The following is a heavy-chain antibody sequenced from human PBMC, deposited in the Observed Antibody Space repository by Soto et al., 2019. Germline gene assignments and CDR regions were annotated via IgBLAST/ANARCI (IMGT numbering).Heavy chain of an antibody. CDR3: ARQNRIAVGNYYGMDV. Sequence: PSETLSLTCAVYGGSFSGYYWSWIRQPPGKGLEWIGEINHSGSTNYNPSLKSRVTISVDTSKNQFSLKLSSVTAADTAVYYCARQNRIAVGNYYGMDVWGQGTTVTVSS. CDR1: GGSFSGYY. J-gene: IGHJ6*02. V-gene: IGHV4-34*01. CDR2: INHSGST. D-gene: IGHD6-19*01.